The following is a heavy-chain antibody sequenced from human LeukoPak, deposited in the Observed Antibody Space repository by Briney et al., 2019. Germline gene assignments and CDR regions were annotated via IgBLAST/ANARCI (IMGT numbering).Heavy chain of an antibody. J-gene: IGHJ4*02. CDR1: GYTLSELS. CDR3: ATGSKGSYYYDSSTYDY. Sequence: GASVKVSFKVSGYTLSELSIHWVGQAAGKGVEWMGGFYPEDGETIYAQKFQGRVTMTEDTSTDTAYMELSSLRSEDTAVYYCATGSKGSYYYDSSTYDYWGQGTLVTVSS. CDR2: FYPEDGET. V-gene: IGHV1-24*01. D-gene: IGHD3-22*01.